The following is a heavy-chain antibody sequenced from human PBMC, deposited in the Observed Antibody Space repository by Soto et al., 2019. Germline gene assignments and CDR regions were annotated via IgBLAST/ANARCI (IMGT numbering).Heavy chain of an antibody. Sequence: GASVKVSCKASGYTFTSYYMHWVRQAPGQGLEWMGIINPSGGNTGYAQKFQGRVTMTRNTSISTAYMELSSLRSEDTAVYYCARVSSMFYDFWSGYYPYYYYYYMDVWGKGTTVTVSS. CDR3: ARVSSMFYDFWSGYYPYYYYYYMDV. D-gene: IGHD3-3*01. CDR2: INPSGGNT. V-gene: IGHV1-46*01. CDR1: GYTFTSYY. J-gene: IGHJ6*03.